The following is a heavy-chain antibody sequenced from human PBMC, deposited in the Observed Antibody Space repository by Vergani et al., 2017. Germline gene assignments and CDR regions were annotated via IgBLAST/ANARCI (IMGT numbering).Heavy chain of an antibody. D-gene: IGHD6-19*01. J-gene: IGHJ5*02. CDR1: GITFWKFG. Sequence: EVDLVESGGGLAQPGGSLRLSCEASGITFWKFGMHWVRQGPGKGLEWVSGISWNSGAVDYADSVRGRFTISRDNAKNSLFLEMNSLRFEDTAVYFCTKGNGWNWFDPWGQGTLVTVSS. CDR2: ISWNSGAV. V-gene: IGHV3-9*01. CDR3: TKGNGWNWFDP.